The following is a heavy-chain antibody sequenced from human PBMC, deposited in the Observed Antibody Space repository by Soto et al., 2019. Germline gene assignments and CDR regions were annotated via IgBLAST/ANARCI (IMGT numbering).Heavy chain of an antibody. V-gene: IGHV3-33*08. CDR2: IWYDGSNK. CDR3: ARDLEGYYDSSGYLGY. CDR1: GFSFNNAW. D-gene: IGHD3-22*01. Sequence: GGSLRLSCAASGFSFNNAWMNWVRQDPGKGLEWVAVIWYDGSNKYYADSVKGRFTISRDNSKNTLYLQMNSLRAEDTAVYYCARDLEGYYDSSGYLGYWGQGTLVTVSS. J-gene: IGHJ4*02.